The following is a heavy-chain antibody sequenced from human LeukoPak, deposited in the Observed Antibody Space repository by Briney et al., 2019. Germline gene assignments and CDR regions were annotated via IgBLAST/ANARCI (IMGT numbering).Heavy chain of an antibody. V-gene: IGHV1-2*02. CDR1: GYTFTGYY. J-gene: IGHJ4*02. CDR2: IIPNNGGT. CDR3: ARGYCSAGDCYHFDD. Sequence: ASVKVSCKSSGYTFTGYYIHWVRQAPGQGLEWMGWIIPNNGGTNYAQKFYGRVTMTRDTSISTAYMELTRLKSDDTAVYYCARGYCSAGDCYHFDDWGQGTLVTVSS. D-gene: IGHD2-15*01.